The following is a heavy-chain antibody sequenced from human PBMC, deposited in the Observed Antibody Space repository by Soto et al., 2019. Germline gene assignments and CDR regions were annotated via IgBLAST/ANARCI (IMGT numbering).Heavy chain of an antibody. CDR3: AKDHVAVAGLLLYGMDV. Sequence: GGSLRLSCAASGFTFSSYGMHWVRQAPGKGLEWVAVISYDGSNKYYADSVKGRFTISRDNSKNTLYLQMNSLRAEDTAVYYCAKDHVAVAGLLLYGMDVWGQGTTVTVSS. V-gene: IGHV3-30*18. CDR2: ISYDGSNK. J-gene: IGHJ6*02. D-gene: IGHD6-19*01. CDR1: GFTFSSYG.